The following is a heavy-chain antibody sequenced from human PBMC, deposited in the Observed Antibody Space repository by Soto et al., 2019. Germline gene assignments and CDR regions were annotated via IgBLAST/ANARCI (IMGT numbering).Heavy chain of an antibody. CDR1: GFTFSSYG. J-gene: IGHJ4*02. D-gene: IGHD5-12*01. V-gene: IGHV3-30*18. Sequence: GGSLRLSCAASGFTFSSYGMHWVRQAPGKGLEWVAVISYDGSNKYYADSVKGRFTISRDNSKNTLYLQMNSLRAEDTAVYYCAKEARYSGYPLDYFDYWGQGTLVTVSS. CDR3: AKEARYSGYPLDYFDY. CDR2: ISYDGSNK.